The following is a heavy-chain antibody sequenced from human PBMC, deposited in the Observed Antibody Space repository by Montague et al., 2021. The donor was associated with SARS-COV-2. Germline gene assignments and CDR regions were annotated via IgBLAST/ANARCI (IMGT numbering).Heavy chain of an antibody. Sequence: SETLSLTCSVSGSYPRGYFWSWVRQPPGQRLEWIGYILYNGTATYNPALRSRLTMSVDMSRNQFSLELRSMTVTDTAFYYCTRANGWYQPWGRGTLVTVSS. CDR2: ILYNGTA. V-gene: IGHV4-59*13. CDR3: TRANGWYQP. D-gene: IGHD2-8*01. CDR1: GSYPRGYF. J-gene: IGHJ5*02.